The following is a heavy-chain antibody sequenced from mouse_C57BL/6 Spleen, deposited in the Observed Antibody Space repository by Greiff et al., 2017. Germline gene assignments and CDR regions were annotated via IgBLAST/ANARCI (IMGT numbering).Heavy chain of an antibody. CDR1: GFSLTSYG. Sequence: VKLVESGPGLVAPSQSLSITCTVSGFSLTSYGVSWVRQPPGKGLEWLGVIWGDGSTNYHSALISRLSISKDNSKSQVFLKLNSLQTDDTATYYCASPVITTVVAKDYYAMDYWGQGTSVTVSS. D-gene: IGHD1-1*01. CDR3: ASPVITTVVAKDYYAMDY. V-gene: IGHV2-3*01. J-gene: IGHJ4*01. CDR2: IWGDGST.